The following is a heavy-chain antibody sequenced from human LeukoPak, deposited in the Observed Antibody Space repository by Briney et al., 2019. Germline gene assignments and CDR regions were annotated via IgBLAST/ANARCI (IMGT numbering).Heavy chain of an antibody. CDR1: GDSINIHF. D-gene: IGHD3-9*01. V-gene: IGHV4-59*11. J-gene: IGHJ4*02. Sequence: PSETLSLTCTVSGDSINIHFWSWIRQPPGKGLELIGYIYHTGNTNYNPSLKSRVTISVDTSKNQFSLRLRSVTAADTAVYYCAREGLTIIKDWGQGTLVTVSS. CDR3: AREGLTIIKD. CDR2: IYHTGNT.